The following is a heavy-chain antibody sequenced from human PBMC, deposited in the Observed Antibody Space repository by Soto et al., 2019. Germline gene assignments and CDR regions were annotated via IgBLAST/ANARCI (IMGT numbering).Heavy chain of an antibody. CDR3: AKVLVGYCSGGSCYSDY. CDR2: ISGSGGST. V-gene: IGHV3-23*01. D-gene: IGHD2-15*01. Sequence: GGSLRLSCAASGFTFSSYAMSWVRQAPGKGLEWVSAISGSGGSTYYADSVKGRFTISRDNSKNTLYLQMNSLRAEDTAVYYCAKVLVGYCSGGSCYSDYWGHGTLVTVSS. CDR1: GFTFSSYA. J-gene: IGHJ4*01.